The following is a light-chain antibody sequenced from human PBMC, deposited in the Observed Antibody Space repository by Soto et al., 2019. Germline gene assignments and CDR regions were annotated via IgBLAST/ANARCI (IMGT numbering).Light chain of an antibody. CDR1: QSISSS. Sequence: EIVLTQSPATLSLSPGERPTLSCRASQSISSSLAWYQQKPGQAPRLLIYDASTRATGFPARFSGSGSGTDFTLTIGSLEPEDFAVYYCQQRSEWPRTFGQGTKVDIK. J-gene: IGKJ1*01. CDR3: QQRSEWPRT. CDR2: DAS. V-gene: IGKV3-11*01.